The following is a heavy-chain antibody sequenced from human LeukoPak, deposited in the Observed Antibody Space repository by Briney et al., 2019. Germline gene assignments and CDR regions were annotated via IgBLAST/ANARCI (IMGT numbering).Heavy chain of an antibody. CDR1: GYTFTSYG. V-gene: IGHV1-18*01. CDR2: ISAYNGNT. J-gene: IGHJ4*02. CDR3: ARGYCTNGVCFIFDY. Sequence: ASVKVSCKASGYTFTSYGISWVRQAPGQGLEWMGWISAYNGNTNYAQKLQGRVTMTTDTSTSTAYMELRSLRSDDTAVYYCARGYCTNGVCFIFDYWGQGTLVTVSS. D-gene: IGHD2-8*01.